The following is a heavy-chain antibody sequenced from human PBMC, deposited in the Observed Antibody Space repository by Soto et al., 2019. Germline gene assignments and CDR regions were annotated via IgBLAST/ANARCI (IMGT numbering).Heavy chain of an antibody. D-gene: IGHD3-9*01. CDR3: VRFWPPPYPDALTDYTDAFDY. CDR1: CGSFSGYY. Sequence: SETLSLTCAVYCGSFSGYYWSWIRQPPGKGLEWIGEINHSGSTNYNPSLKSRVTISVDTSKNQFSLKLSSVTAADTAVYYCVRFWPPPYPDALTDYTDAFDYWGQATLVTVS. J-gene: IGHJ4*02. CDR2: INHSGST. V-gene: IGHV4-34*01.